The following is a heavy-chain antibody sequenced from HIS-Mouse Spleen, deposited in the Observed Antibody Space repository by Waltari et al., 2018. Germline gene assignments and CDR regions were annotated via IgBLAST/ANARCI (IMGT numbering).Heavy chain of an antibody. CDR2: MNPNSGNT. V-gene: IGHV1-8*01. CDR3: ARGHDYSNYFDY. J-gene: IGHJ4*02. Sequence: QVQLVQSGAEVKKPGASVKVSCKASGYTFPRYYINWVRQATGQGLEWMGWMNPNSGNTGYAQKFQGRVTMTRNTSISTAYMELSSLRSEDTAVYYCARGHDYSNYFDYWGQGTLVTVSS. D-gene: IGHD4-4*01. CDR1: GYTFPRYY.